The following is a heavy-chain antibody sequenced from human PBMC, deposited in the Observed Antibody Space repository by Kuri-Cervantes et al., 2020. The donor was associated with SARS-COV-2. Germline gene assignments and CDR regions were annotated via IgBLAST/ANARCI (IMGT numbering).Heavy chain of an antibody. Sequence: GESLKISCAASGFTFSSYSMNWVRQAPGKGLEWVAVISYDGSSKYYADSVKGRFTISRDKPKNTLYLQMNRLTHEDTAVYYCARVYEYVRLAWGMDVWGQGTTVTVSS. CDR1: GFTFSSYS. J-gene: IGHJ6*02. CDR3: ARVYEYVRLAWGMDV. D-gene: IGHD2/OR15-2a*01. CDR2: ISYDGSSK. V-gene: IGHV3-30*03.